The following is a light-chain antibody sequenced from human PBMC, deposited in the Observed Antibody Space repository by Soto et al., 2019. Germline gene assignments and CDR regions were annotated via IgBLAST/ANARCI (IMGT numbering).Light chain of an antibody. V-gene: IGKV3-20*01. CDR1: QSVSSSS. CDR3: QQYSSSPQT. CDR2: GAS. J-gene: IGKJ1*01. Sequence: EIVLTQSPGTLSLSPGERATLSCRASQSVSSSSLAWYQQQPDEAPRLLIYGASSRASGIPDRFSGSGSGTDFTLTISRLQPEDFAAYYCQQYSSSPQTFGKGTKVEIK.